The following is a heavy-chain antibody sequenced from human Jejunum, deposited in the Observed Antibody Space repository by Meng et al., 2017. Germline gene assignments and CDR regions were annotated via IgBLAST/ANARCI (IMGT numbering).Heavy chain of an antibody. J-gene: IGHJ5*02. D-gene: IGHD6-13*01. V-gene: IGHV4-39*06. CDR2: IFYSGTT. Sequence: RLQLRGAGPGRVNPSKPLPLTCAVSGGSISTAGYYWGWIRQSPGKGLEWIGSIFYSGTTYYNPSLKSRVTISIDTSKNQFSLKMNSVTAADTAVYYCARDTAGFGPWGQGTLVTVSS. CDR3: ARDTAGFGP. CDR1: GGSISTAGYY.